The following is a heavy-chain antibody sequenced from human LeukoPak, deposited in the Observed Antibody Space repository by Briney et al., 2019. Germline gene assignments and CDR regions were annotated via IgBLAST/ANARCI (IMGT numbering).Heavy chain of an antibody. D-gene: IGHD2-15*01. V-gene: IGHV3-30*04. J-gene: IGHJ1*01. CDR2: ISYDGRNK. CDR3: ARDSCSDGSCYEHFHY. CDR1: GFTFGSYA. Sequence: PGGSLRLSCTASGFTFGSYAMNWVRQAPGKGLEWVAVISYDGRNKNHADSVKGRFTISRDKSKNTLYLQMNSLRAEDTAIYYCARDSCSDGSCYEHFHYWGQGTLVTVSS.